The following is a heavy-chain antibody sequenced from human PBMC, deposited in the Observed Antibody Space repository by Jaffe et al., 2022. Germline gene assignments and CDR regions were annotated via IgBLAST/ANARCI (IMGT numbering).Heavy chain of an antibody. Sequence: EVQLVESGGVVVQPGGSLRLSCAASGFTFDDYAMHWVRQAPGKGLEWVSLISWDGGSTYYADSVKGRFTISRDNSKNSLYLQMNSLRAEDTALYYCAKSVRGVNYYYMDVWGKGTTVTVSS. J-gene: IGHJ6*03. CDR1: GFTFDDYA. CDR2: ISWDGGST. V-gene: IGHV3-43D*04. D-gene: IGHD3-10*01. CDR3: AKSVRGVNYYYMDV.